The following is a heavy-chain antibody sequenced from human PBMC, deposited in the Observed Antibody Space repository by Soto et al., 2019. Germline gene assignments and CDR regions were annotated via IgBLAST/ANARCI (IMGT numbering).Heavy chain of an antibody. CDR2: IIPIFGTA. J-gene: IGHJ6*02. V-gene: IGHV1-69*13. CDR3: ARDRPEGGVVAATSYYYYGMDV. CDR1: GGTFSSYA. D-gene: IGHD2-15*01. Sequence: GASVKVSCKASGGTFSSYAISWVRQAPGQGLEWMGGIIPIFGTANYAQKFQGRVTITADESTSTAYMELSSLRSEDTAVYYCARDRPEGGVVAATSYYYYGMDVWGQGTTVTVSS.